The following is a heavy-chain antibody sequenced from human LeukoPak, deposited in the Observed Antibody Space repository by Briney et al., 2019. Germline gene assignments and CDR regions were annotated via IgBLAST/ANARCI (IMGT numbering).Heavy chain of an antibody. CDR1: GGSISSYY. CDR2: IYSSGST. V-gene: IGHV4-4*07. CDR3: VRSGGWAAPLGY. D-gene: IGHD3-16*01. J-gene: IGHJ4*02. Sequence: SETLSLTCTVSGGSISSYYWSWIRQPAGKGLEWIGRIYSSGSTNYNPSLKSRVTMSVDTSKNQFSLNLSSVTAADTAVYYCVRSGGWAAPLGYWGQGTLVTVSS.